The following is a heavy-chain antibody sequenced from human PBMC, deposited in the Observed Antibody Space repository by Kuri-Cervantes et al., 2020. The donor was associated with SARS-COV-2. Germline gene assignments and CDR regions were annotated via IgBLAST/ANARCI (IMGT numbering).Heavy chain of an antibody. V-gene: IGHV1-2*02. CDR1: GYTFTDYY. D-gene: IGHD3-3*01. CDR2: INPNGGGT. CDR3: ARVRQNDFQAFDY. J-gene: IGHJ4*02. Sequence: ASVKVSCKASGYTFTDYYIHWVRQAPGQGLEWMGWINPNGGGTNYAQKFQGRVTMTRGTSITTAYMELSRLRFDDTAVYYCARVRQNDFQAFDYWGQGTLVTVLL.